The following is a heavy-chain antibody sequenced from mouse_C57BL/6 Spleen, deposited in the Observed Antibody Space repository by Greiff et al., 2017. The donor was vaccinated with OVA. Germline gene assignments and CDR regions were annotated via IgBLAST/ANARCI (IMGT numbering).Heavy chain of an antibody. V-gene: IGHV3-6*01. CDR3: AVQEYDSRYAMDY. J-gene: IGHJ4*01. D-gene: IGHD1-1*01. CDR1: GYSITSGYY. Sequence: EVKLVESGPGLVKPSQSLSLTCSVTGYSITSGYYWNWIRQFPGNKLEWMGYISYDGSNNYNPSLKNRISITRDASKNQFFLKLNSMTTKDTATIYCAVQEYDSRYAMDYWGQGTSVTVSS. CDR2: ISYDGSN.